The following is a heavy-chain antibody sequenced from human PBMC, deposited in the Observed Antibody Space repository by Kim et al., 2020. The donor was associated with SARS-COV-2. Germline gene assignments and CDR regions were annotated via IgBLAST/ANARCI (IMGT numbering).Heavy chain of an antibody. Sequence: ASVKVSCKASGYTFTSYGISWVRQAPGQGLEWMGWISAYNGNTNYAQKLQGRVTMTTDTSTSTAYMELRSLRSDDTAVYYCARIHTRRGDQWFGEPEYYFDYWGQGTLVTVSS. V-gene: IGHV1-18*04. CDR3: ARIHTRRGDQWFGEPEYYFDY. CDR2: ISAYNGNT. D-gene: IGHD3-10*01. CDR1: GYTFTSYG. J-gene: IGHJ4*02.